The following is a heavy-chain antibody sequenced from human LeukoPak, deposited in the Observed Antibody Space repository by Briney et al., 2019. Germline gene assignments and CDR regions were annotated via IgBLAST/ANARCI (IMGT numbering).Heavy chain of an antibody. Sequence: GGSLRLSCAASGFTFSSYTMNWVRQAPGKGLEWVSSISSSSSYIYYADSVKGRFTISRHNAKNSLFLQMNSLRAEDSAVYYCARDGSGYSDPVDYWGQGTLVTVSS. V-gene: IGHV3-21*01. CDR2: ISSSSSYI. D-gene: IGHD3-22*01. CDR3: ARDGSGYSDPVDY. CDR1: GFTFSSYT. J-gene: IGHJ4*02.